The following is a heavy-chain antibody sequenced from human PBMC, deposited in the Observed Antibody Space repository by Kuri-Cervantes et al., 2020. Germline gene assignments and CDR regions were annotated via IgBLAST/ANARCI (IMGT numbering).Heavy chain of an antibody. J-gene: IGHJ5*02. CDR2: ITHSGST. CDR1: GGSFSDYY. D-gene: IGHD6-13*01. Sequence: ESLKISCAVYGGSFSDYYWTWIRQPPGKGLEWIGEITHSGSTNYNPSLKSRVTISVETSKNQFSLKLSSVTAADTAVYYCARQQQLVLFQPITNWFDPWGQGTLVTVSS. CDR3: ARQQQLVLFQPITNWFDP. V-gene: IGHV4-34*01.